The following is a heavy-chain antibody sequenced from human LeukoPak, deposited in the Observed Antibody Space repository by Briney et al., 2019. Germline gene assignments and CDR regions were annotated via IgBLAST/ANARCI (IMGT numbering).Heavy chain of an antibody. CDR3: ARVRYGDYYYYYYMDV. V-gene: IGHV1-2*02. D-gene: IGHD4-17*01. Sequence: ASVKVSCKASGYTFTGYYMHWVRQAPGRGLEWMGWINPNSGGTNYAQKFQGRVTMTRDTSISTAYMELSRLRSDDTAVYYCARVRYGDYYYYYYMDVWGKGTTVTVSS. CDR1: GYTFTGYY. CDR2: INPNSGGT. J-gene: IGHJ6*03.